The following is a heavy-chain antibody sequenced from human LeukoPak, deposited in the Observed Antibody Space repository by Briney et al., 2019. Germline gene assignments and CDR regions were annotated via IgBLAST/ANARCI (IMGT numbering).Heavy chain of an antibody. CDR3: ARGNAVMVRGVIQAFDI. Sequence: SETLSLTCTVSGGSISSYYWSWIRQPPGKGLEWIGYIYYSGSTNYNPSLKSRVTISVDTSKNQFSLKLSSVTAADTAVYYCARGNAVMVRGVIQAFDIWGQGTMVTVSS. CDR2: IYYSGST. CDR1: GGSISSYY. D-gene: IGHD3-10*01. J-gene: IGHJ3*02. V-gene: IGHV4-59*01.